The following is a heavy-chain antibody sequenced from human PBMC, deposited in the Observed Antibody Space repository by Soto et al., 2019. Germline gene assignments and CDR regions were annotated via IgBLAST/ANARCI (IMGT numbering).Heavy chain of an antibody. J-gene: IGHJ4*02. V-gene: IGHV3-21*04. Sequence: AGSLRLSCAASGFTFSSYSMNWVRQAPGKGLEWVSSISSSSSYIYYADSVKGRFTISRDNAKNSLYLQMNSLRAEDTAVYYCARAPVYYYDSSGYYSDYWGQGTLVTVSS. D-gene: IGHD3-22*01. CDR3: ARAPVYYYDSSGYYSDY. CDR1: GFTFSSYS. CDR2: ISSSSSYI.